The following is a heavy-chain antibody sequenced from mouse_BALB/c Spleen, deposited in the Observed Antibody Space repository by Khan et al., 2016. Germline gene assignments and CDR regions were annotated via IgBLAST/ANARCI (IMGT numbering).Heavy chain of an antibody. CDR1: GYTFTTYW. V-gene: IGHV1-7*01. CDR2: INPSPGST. CDR3: ARYYGSSDAMDY. J-gene: IGHJ4*01. Sequence: QVQLKQSGAELAKPGASVKMSCKASGYTFTTYWMHWVNKRPGQGVGWVGYINPSPGSTEYNQKFKDKATLTADKSSGKAYMQLSGLSYADYAVKYCARYYGSSDAMDYWGQRTSVTVSS. D-gene: IGHD1-1*01.